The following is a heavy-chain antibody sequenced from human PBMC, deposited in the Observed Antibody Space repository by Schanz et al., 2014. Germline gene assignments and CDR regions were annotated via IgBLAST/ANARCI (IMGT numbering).Heavy chain of an antibody. V-gene: IGHV3-30*04. CDR3: AREEVYGYGPGAFDI. J-gene: IGHJ3*02. CDR2: ILYDGSKT. CDR1: GFSFSTYA. D-gene: IGHD5-18*01. Sequence: QVQLVESGGGVVQPGRSLRLSCAASGFSFSTYAMHWVRQAPGKGLEWVAVILYDGSKTYYADSVKGRFTISRDNSKNTLSLQMNSLRAEDTAVYYCAREEVYGYGPGAFDIGGQGTMVTVSS.